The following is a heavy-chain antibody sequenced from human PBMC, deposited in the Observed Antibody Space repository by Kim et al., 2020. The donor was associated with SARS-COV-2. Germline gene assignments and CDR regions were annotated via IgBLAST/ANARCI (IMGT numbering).Heavy chain of an antibody. Sequence: GRFTISRDNSKNTLYLQMNSLRAEDTAVYYCAKDKEIVVVTKAGVYYFDYWGQGTLVTVSS. CDR3: AKDKEIVVVTKAGVYYFDY. J-gene: IGHJ4*02. D-gene: IGHD3-22*01. V-gene: IGHV3-23*01.